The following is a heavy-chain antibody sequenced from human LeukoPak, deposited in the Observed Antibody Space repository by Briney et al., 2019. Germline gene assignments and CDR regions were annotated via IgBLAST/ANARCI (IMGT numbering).Heavy chain of an antibody. D-gene: IGHD3-9*01. V-gene: IGHV1-2*02. CDR3: ARLRYFDRSGAFDI. J-gene: IGHJ3*02. CDR2: INPNSGGT. Sequence: GASVKVSCKASGGTFSSYAISWVRQAPGQGLEWMGWINPNSGGTNYAQKFQGRVTMTRDTSISTAYMELSRLRSDDTAVYYCARLRYFDRSGAFDIWGQGTMVTVSS. CDR1: GGTFSSYA.